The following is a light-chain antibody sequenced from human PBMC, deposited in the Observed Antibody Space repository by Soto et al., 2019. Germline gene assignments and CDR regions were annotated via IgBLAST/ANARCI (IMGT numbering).Light chain of an antibody. CDR3: GSHAGNSNLV. Sequence: QSVLTQPPSASGSPGQSVTISCTGTSTDVGAYNYVSWYQQYPGKAPKLMIYEVTKRPSGVPDRFSGSKSGNTASLTVSGLQAEDEADYYCGSHAGNSNLVFGGGTKLTVL. V-gene: IGLV2-8*01. J-gene: IGLJ3*02. CDR2: EVT. CDR1: STDVGAYNY.